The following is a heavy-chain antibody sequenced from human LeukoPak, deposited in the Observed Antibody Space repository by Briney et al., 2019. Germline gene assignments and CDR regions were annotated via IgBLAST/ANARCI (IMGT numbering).Heavy chain of an antibody. J-gene: IGHJ6*03. Sequence: SETLSLTCTVSGGSISSYYWSWIRQPPGKGLEWIGYIYHSGSTDYNPSLKSRVTISVDTSKSQFSLKLTSVTAADAAVYYCARAGFYASVNQYYYYYYMDVWGTGTTVTVSS. CDR1: GGSISSYY. D-gene: IGHD2/OR15-2a*01. V-gene: IGHV4-59*01. CDR2: IYHSGST. CDR3: ARAGFYASVNQYYYYYYMDV.